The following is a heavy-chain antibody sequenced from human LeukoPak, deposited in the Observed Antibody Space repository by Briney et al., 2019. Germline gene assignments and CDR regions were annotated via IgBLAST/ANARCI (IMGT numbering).Heavy chain of an antibody. J-gene: IGHJ4*02. D-gene: IGHD6-19*01. CDR2: ITSYNGNT. CDR1: GYTFTSYG. CDR3: ARGGSGWDLDY. V-gene: IGHV1-18*01. Sequence: ASVKVSCKASGYTFTSYGFSWMRQAPGQGLEWMGWITSYNGNTKYAQKLQDRVTMTTDTSTSTAYMELRSLGSDDTAVYYCARGGSGWDLDYWGQGTLVTVSS.